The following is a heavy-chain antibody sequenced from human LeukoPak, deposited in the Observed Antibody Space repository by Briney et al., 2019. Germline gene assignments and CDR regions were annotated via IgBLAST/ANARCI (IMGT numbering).Heavy chain of an antibody. V-gene: IGHV3-30*03. CDR2: ISYDGGNK. CDR3: ARPTYSSGWYLSGGWT. J-gene: IGHJ5*02. Sequence: GGSLRVSCAASGFTFRGYGMTWVRQAPGKGLEWVAVISYDGGNKYYTDSVKGRFTISRDNSKNTLYLQMNSLRAEDTAVYYCARPTYSSGWYLSGGWTWGQGTLVTVTS. CDR1: GFTFRGYG. D-gene: IGHD6-19*01.